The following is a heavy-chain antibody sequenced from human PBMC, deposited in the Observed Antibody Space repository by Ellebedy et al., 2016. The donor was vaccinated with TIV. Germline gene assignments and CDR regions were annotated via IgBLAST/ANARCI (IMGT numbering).Heavy chain of an antibody. CDR1: GYTFTSYD. CDR3: ARDGPTSIAAADYYYGMDV. D-gene: IGHD6-13*01. J-gene: IGHJ6*02. Sequence: AASVKVSCKASGYTFTSYDINWVRQAPGQGLEWMGRIIPILGIANYAQKFQGRVTITADKSTSTAYMELSSLRSEDTAVYYCARDGPTSIAAADYYYGMDVWGQGTTVTVSS. CDR2: IIPILGIA. V-gene: IGHV1-69*04.